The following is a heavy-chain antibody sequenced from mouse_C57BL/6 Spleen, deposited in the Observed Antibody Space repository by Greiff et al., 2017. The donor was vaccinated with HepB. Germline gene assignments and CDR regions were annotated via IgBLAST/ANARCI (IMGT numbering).Heavy chain of an antibody. CDR3: ARKVYDYDRVLDY. Sequence: VQLQQSGPELVKPGASVKISCKASGYSFTSYYIHWVKQRPGQGLEWIGWIYPGSGNTKYNEKFKGKATLTADTSSSTAYMQLSSLTSEDSAVYYCARKVYDYDRVLDYWGQGTTLTVSS. V-gene: IGHV1-66*01. J-gene: IGHJ2*01. D-gene: IGHD2-4*01. CDR1: GYSFTSYY. CDR2: IYPGSGNT.